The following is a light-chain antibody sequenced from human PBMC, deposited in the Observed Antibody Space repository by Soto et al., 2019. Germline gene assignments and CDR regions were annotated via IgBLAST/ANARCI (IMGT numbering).Light chain of an antibody. Sequence: DIQMTQSPSTLSASVGDRVTITCRASQIIGTWLAWYQQKPGKAPKLLIYDASNLETGVPSRFIGSRSGTEFTLTISSLQPDDLATYYCQQYNTYPLTFGGGTKVELK. V-gene: IGKV1-5*01. CDR1: QIIGTW. CDR3: QQYNTYPLT. CDR2: DAS. J-gene: IGKJ4*01.